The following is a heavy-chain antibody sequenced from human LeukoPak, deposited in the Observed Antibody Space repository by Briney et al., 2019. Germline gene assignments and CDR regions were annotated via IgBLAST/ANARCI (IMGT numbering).Heavy chain of an antibody. D-gene: IGHD3-22*01. J-gene: IGHJ4*02. CDR3: ARLGAYYDSSGYFNDLDY. Sequence: ASVKVSCKASGHTFTSYGIRWVRQAPGQGLEWMGWISAYNGNTNYAQKLQGRVTMTTDTSTSTAYMELRSLRSDDTAVYYCARLGAYYDSSGYFNDLDYWGQGTLVTVSS. V-gene: IGHV1-18*01. CDR2: ISAYNGNT. CDR1: GHTFTSYG.